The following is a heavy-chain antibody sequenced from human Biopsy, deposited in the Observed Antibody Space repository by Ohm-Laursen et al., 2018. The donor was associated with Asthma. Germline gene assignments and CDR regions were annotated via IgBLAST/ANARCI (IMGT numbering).Heavy chain of an antibody. CDR2: ISWNSGSL. CDR1: GFTFDDYA. D-gene: IGHD3-16*01. J-gene: IGHJ3*02. Sequence: SLRLSCAASGFTFDDYAMNWVRQAPGKGLEWVSGISWNSGSLEYADSVKGRFTVSRDNAKRTLYLQMNSLRAEDTALYYCVRVWGGSAFDIWGQGTMVTISS. CDR3: VRVWGGSAFDI. V-gene: IGHV3-9*01.